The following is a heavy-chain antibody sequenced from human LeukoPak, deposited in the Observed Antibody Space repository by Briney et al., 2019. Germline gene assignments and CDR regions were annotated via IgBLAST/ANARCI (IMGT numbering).Heavy chain of an antibody. CDR1: GFTFDDYA. D-gene: IGHD1-26*01. V-gene: IGHV3-43*02. Sequence: GGSLRLSCAASGFTFDDYAMHWVRQAPGKGLEWVSLISGDGGSTYYADSVKGRFTISRDNSKNSLYLQMNSLRTEDTALYYCAKDGGGSYSGVLYYYYYGMYVWGQGTTVTVSS. J-gene: IGHJ6*02. CDR2: ISGDGGST. CDR3: AKDGGGSYSGVLYYYYYGMYV.